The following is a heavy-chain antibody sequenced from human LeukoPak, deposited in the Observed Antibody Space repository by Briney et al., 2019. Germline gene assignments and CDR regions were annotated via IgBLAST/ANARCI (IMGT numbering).Heavy chain of an antibody. D-gene: IGHD2-15*01. J-gene: IGHJ6*02. V-gene: IGHV3-30*03. CDR1: GFTFTTYG. Sequence: GGSLRLSCAASGFTFTTYGTHWVRQAPGKGLEWVAFISYDATNKNYADSVKGRFSISRDNSENTLYLQMNRLRVEDTAVYYCARDGDKCSGGSCYSWSFDYYYGMDVWGQGTTATVSS. CDR3: ARDGDKCSGGSCYSWSFDYYYGMDV. CDR2: ISYDATNK.